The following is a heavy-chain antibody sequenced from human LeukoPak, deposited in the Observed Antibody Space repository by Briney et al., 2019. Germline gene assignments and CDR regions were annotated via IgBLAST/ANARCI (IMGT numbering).Heavy chain of an antibody. CDR3: ASRDYYDSSGYYMDV. CDR1: GGSMSSYY. D-gene: IGHD3-22*01. CDR2: IYHSGST. V-gene: IGHV4-59*12. J-gene: IGHJ6*03. Sequence: SETLSLTCGVSGGSMSSYYWSWIRQSPGKGLEWIGYIYHSGSTDYNSSLKSRVTISEDTSKNQFSLKLSSVTAADTAVYYCASRDYYDSSGYYMDVWGKGTTVTVSS.